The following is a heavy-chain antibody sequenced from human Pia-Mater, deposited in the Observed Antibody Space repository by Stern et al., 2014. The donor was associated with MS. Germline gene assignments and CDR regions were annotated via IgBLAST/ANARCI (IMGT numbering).Heavy chain of an antibody. CDR2: INTNTGKP. J-gene: IGHJ4*02. V-gene: IGHV7-4-1*02. D-gene: IGHD3-10*01. Sequence: QVQLLQSGPELKKPGPSVKVSCKASGYTFSTYALNWVRQAHRQGLEWLGRINTNTGKPTYAQGFTGRFVISLDTHVTTAYLPISSLNAEDTAVYYCAREVRRGDYWGQGTLVTVSS. CDR3: AREVRRGDY. CDR1: GYTFSTYA.